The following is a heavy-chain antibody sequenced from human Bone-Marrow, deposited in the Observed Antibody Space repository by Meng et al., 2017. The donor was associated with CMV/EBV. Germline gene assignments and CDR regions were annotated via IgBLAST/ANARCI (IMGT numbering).Heavy chain of an antibody. CDR3: AKERTGYFDY. CDR2: ISSSSSYI. D-gene: IGHD1-14*01. CDR1: GFTFSSYS. Sequence: GGSLRLSCAASGFTFSSYSMNWVRQAPGKGLEWVSSISSSSSYICYADSVKGRFTISRDNSKSPLYLQMNSLRAEDTAVDYCAKERTGYFDYWGQGTLVTVSS. V-gene: IGHV3-21*01. J-gene: IGHJ4*02.